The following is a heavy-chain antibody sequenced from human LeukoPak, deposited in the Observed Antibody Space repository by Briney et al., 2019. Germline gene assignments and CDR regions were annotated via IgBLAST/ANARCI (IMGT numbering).Heavy chain of an antibody. D-gene: IGHD3-3*01. J-gene: IGHJ6*02. CDR1: GGSISSYY. Sequence: SETLSLTCTVSGGSISSYYWSWLRQPPGKGLEWIGYIYYSGSTYYNPSLKSRVTISVDTSKNQFSLKLSSVTAADTAVYYCARRRGGRYYDFWSGPSLALYGMDVWGQGTTVTVSS. CDR2: IYYSGST. V-gene: IGHV4-59*08. CDR3: ARRRGGRYYDFWSGPSLALYGMDV.